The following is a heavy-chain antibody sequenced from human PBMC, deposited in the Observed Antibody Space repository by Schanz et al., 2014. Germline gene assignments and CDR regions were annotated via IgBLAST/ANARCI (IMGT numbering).Heavy chain of an antibody. V-gene: IGHV1-18*01. J-gene: IGHJ6*02. CDR1: GYTFSDYG. CDR3: ARAKRFGDMDV. CDR2: ISPYTGNT. Sequence: QVQLIQSGAEVKKPGASVKVSCKTSGYTFSDYGITWVRQAPGQGLEWVGWISPYTGNTHYFDKMEGRVTMTTDTSTSTAYMELRSLRSDDTAVYYCARAKRFGDMDVWGQGTTVTVSS. D-gene: IGHD3-10*01.